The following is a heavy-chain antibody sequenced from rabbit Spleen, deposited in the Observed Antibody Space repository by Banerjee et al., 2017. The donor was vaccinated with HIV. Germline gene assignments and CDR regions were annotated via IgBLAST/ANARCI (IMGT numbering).Heavy chain of an antibody. J-gene: IGHJ4*01. CDR2: IYSSSGST. V-gene: IGHV1S40*01. CDR1: GFTISSNYY. D-gene: IGHD1-1*01. Sequence: QSLEESGGGLVQPEGSLALTCKASGFTISSNYYMCWVRQAPGKGLEWIACIYSSSGSTYYASWAKGRLTTSKASSTTVSLQMNSLTAADTATYFCARKISSHTGGFDLWGPGTLVTVS. CDR3: ARKISSHTGGFDL.